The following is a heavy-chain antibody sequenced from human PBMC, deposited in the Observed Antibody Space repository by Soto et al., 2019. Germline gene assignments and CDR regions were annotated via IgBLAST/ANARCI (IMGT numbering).Heavy chain of an antibody. V-gene: IGHV1-69*01. D-gene: IGHD3-10*01. CDR1: GGTFSSYA. Sequence: QVQLVQSGAEVKKPGSSVKVSCKASGGTFSSYAISWVRQAPGQGLEWMGGIIPIFGTANYAQKFQGRVTITADEATSSACLEVSSLNSGERAGYDCARGRSITNSWFDPWGQGTLVTVSS. CDR3: ARGRSITNSWFDP. J-gene: IGHJ5*02. CDR2: IIPIFGTA.